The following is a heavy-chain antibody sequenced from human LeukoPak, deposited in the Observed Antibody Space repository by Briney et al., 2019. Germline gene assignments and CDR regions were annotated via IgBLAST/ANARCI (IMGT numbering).Heavy chain of an antibody. CDR3: ARDFGSSYTSPFPF. CDR2: ITYSSRYM. J-gene: IGHJ4*02. V-gene: IGHV3-21*01. D-gene: IGHD2-2*02. Sequence: PGGSLRLSCAASGFTFSNFNMNWVRQAPGKGLEWISSITYSSRYMYYADSEKGRFTISRDNAKNSLYLHMNSLRAEDTAVYYCARDFGSSYTSPFPFWGQGTLVTVSS. CDR1: GFTFSNFN.